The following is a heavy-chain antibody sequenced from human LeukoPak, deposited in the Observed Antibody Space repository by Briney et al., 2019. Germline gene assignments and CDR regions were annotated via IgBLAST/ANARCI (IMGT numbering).Heavy chain of an antibody. CDR2: INPSGGST. Sequence: ASVKVSCKASGYTFTSYHMHWVRQAPGQGLEWMGIINPSGGSTSYVQKFQGRVTMTRDMSTSTVYMELSSLRSEDTAVYYCARGHGSRSTIYFDPWGQGTLVTVSS. D-gene: IGHD3-10*01. CDR3: ARGHGSRSTIYFDP. CDR1: GYTFTSYH. V-gene: IGHV1-46*01. J-gene: IGHJ5*02.